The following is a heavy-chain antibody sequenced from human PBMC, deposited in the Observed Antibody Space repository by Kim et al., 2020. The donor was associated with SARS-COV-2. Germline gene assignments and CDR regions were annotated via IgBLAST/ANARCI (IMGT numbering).Heavy chain of an antibody. CDR2: IYHSGST. CDR1: GGSFSGYY. V-gene: IGHV4-34*01. Sequence: SETLSLTCAVYGGSFSGYYWSWIRQPPGKGLEWIGEIYHSGSTNYNPSLKSRVTISVDTSKNQFSLKLSSVTAADTAVYYCARGGTYYDFWSGHYYYYGMDVWGQGTTVTGSS. J-gene: IGHJ6*02. CDR3: ARGGTYYDFWSGHYYYYGMDV. D-gene: IGHD3-3*01.